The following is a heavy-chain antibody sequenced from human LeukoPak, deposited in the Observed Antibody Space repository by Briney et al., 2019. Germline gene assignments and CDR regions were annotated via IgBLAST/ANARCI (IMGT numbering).Heavy chain of an antibody. Sequence: GASVKVSCKASGYTFTSYGISWVRQAPGQGLEWMGWISAYNGNTNYAQKPQGRVTMTTDTSTSTAYMELRSLRSDDTAVYYCARRENYYDNSGYYDYWGQGTLVTVSS. CDR3: ARRENYYDNSGYYDY. CDR1: GYTFTSYG. J-gene: IGHJ4*02. V-gene: IGHV1-18*01. CDR2: ISAYNGNT. D-gene: IGHD3-22*01.